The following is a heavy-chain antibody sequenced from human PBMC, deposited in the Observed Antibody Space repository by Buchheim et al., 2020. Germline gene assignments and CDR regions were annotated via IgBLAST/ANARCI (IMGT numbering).Heavy chain of an antibody. Sequence: EVQLVESGGGLVQPGGSLRLSCAASGFTFSSYWMSWVRQAPGKGLEWVANIKQDGSEKYYVDSVKGRFTISRDNAKNSLYLQMNSLRAEDTAVYYCASDGAYCSSTSCFWSDNWFDPWGQGTL. CDR3: ASDGAYCSSTSCFWSDNWFDP. CDR1: GFTFSSYW. J-gene: IGHJ5*02. D-gene: IGHD2-2*01. CDR2: IKQDGSEK. V-gene: IGHV3-7*01.